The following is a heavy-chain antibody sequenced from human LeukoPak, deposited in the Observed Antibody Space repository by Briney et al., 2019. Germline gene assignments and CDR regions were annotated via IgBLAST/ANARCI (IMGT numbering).Heavy chain of an antibody. V-gene: IGHV3-74*01. CDR1: GFTFSRYW. Sequence: GGSLRLSCAASGFTFSRYWMHWVRQAPGKGLVWVSRINIDGRTITYADSVKGRFTISRDNAKNTLYLQMNSLRAEDTAVYYCVRSAFLTTEFYFDYWGHGTLVTVSS. CDR2: INIDGRTI. CDR3: VRSAFLTTEFYFDY. D-gene: IGHD4-11*01. J-gene: IGHJ4*01.